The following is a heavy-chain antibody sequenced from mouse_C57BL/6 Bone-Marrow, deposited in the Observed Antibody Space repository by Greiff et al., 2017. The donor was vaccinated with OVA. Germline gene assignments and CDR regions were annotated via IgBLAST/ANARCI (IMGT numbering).Heavy chain of an antibody. Sequence: DVKLVESGGGLVQPGGSLKLSCAASGFTFSDFYMYWIRQTPEKRLEWVAYISNGGGSTYYPDTVKGRFTITRDKAKNTLYLQMSRLKSEDTAMYYCAGLDAMDYWGQGTSVTVSS. CDR3: AGLDAMDY. CDR2: ISNGGGST. J-gene: IGHJ4*01. CDR1: GFTFSDFY. V-gene: IGHV5-12*01.